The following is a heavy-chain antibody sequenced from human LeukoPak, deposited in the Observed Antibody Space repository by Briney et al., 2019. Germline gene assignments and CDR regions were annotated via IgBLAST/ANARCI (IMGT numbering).Heavy chain of an antibody. CDR1: GGSFSGYY. D-gene: IGHD3-16*02. Sequence: SGTLSLTCAVYGGSFSGYYWSWIRQPPGKGLEWIGEINHSGSTDYNPSLKSRVTISVDTSKNQFSLKLSSVTAADTAVYYCARTGNGYYDYVWGSYRPPYYFDYWGQGTLVTVSS. CDR3: ARTGNGYYDYVWGSYRPPYYFDY. CDR2: INHSGST. V-gene: IGHV4-34*01. J-gene: IGHJ4*02.